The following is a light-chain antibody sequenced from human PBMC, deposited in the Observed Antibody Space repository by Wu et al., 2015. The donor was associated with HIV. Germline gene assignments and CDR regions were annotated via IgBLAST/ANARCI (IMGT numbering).Light chain of an antibody. V-gene: IGKV3-15*01. Sequence: EVVMTQSPATLSVSPGERATLSCRTSQSVSNSLAWYQHKPGQGPRLLIYGSFTRASGTPARFSGSGSGTEFTLTTSDIQSEDFAVYYCQHYHNWPPWTFGQGTKVEMK. CDR3: QHYHNWPPWT. CDR2: GSF. CDR1: QSVSNS. J-gene: IGKJ1*01.